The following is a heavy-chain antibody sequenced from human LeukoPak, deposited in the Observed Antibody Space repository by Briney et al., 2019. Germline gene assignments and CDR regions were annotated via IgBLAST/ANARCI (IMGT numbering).Heavy chain of an antibody. Sequence: GGSLRLSCAASGFTFSSYSINWVRQAPGKGLEWVSSISSSSSYIYYADSVKGRFTISRDNAKNSLYLQMNSLRAEDTAVYYCATLITGDYYGMDVWGQGTTVTVSS. V-gene: IGHV3-21*01. CDR3: ATLITGDYYGMDV. J-gene: IGHJ6*02. CDR1: GFTFSSYS. CDR2: ISSSSSYI. D-gene: IGHD1-20*01.